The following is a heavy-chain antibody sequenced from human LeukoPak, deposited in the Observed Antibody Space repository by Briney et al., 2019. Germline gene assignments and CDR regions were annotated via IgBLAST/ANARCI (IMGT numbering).Heavy chain of an antibody. CDR1: GFTFRSYG. V-gene: IGHV3-30*02. Sequence: SGGSLRLSCAASGFTFRSYGMHWVRQAPGKGLEWVAFIRYDGNNKYYGDSVKGRFTISRDNSKNTLYLQMNSLRAEDTAVYYCARDSYGDANFDSWGQGTLVTVSS. CDR3: ARDSYGDANFDS. CDR2: IRYDGNNK. D-gene: IGHD4-17*01. J-gene: IGHJ4*02.